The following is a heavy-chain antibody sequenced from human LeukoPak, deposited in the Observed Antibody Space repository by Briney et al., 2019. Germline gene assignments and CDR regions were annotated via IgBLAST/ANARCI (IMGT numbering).Heavy chain of an antibody. CDR1: GYTFTSFD. CDR3: ARRNLGYCSSSSCPLYYFDS. D-gene: IGHD2-2*01. CDR2: LNPNSGNT. J-gene: IGHJ4*02. Sequence: ASVKVSCTASGYTFTSFDINWVRQATGQGLEWMGWLNPNSGNTGYAQKFQGRVTITRNTSISTAYMELSSLRSEDTAVYYCARRNLGYCSSSSCPLYYFDSWGQGTLVTISS. V-gene: IGHV1-8*03.